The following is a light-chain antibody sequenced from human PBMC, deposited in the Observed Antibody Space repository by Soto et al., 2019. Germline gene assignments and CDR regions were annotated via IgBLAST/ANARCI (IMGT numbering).Light chain of an antibody. J-gene: IGLJ2*01. Sequence: QAVVTQPPSVSGAPGQRVTISCTGSSSNIGAGYDVHWYQQLPGTAPKLLIYGNSNRPSGVPDRFSGSKSGTSASLAITGLQAEDEADYYCQSSDSSLSAHVVFGGGTKLTVL. CDR3: QSSDSSLSAHVV. V-gene: IGLV1-40*01. CDR1: SSNIGAGYD. CDR2: GNS.